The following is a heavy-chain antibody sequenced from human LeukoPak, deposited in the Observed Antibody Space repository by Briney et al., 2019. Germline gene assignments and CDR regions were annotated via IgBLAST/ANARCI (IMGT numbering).Heavy chain of an antibody. V-gene: IGHV3-23*01. CDR2: ISGSGGST. CDR3: AKSLTTVVTIRGLFDY. D-gene: IGHD4-23*01. Sequence: GGSLRLSCAASGFTFSSYAMSWVRQAPGKGLEWVSAISGSGGSTYYADSVKGRFTISRDNSKNTLYLQMNSLRAEDTAVYYCAKSLTTVVTIRGLFDYWGQGTLVTVSS. CDR1: GFTFSSYA. J-gene: IGHJ4*02.